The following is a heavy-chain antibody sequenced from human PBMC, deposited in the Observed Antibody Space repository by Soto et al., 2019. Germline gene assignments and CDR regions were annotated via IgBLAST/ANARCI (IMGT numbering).Heavy chain of an antibody. CDR3: ALGGYDRGSYYDCGMDV. CDR1: VYILTELS. Sequence: GASVKVSRKVSVYILTELSMHWVRQAPGKGLEWVGGFDPEDGETIYAQKFQGRFTMNEDTSTDTAYMEQSSQRSEETAVYYCALGGYDRGSYYDCGMDVWGQGTTVTVS. V-gene: IGHV1-24*01. J-gene: IGHJ6*02. CDR2: FDPEDGET. D-gene: IGHD5-12*01.